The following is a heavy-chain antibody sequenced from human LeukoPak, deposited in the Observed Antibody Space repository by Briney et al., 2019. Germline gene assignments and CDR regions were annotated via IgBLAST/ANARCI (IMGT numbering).Heavy chain of an antibody. CDR3: ARDRSPMVRGVIPTFDY. CDR2: INPNSGGT. D-gene: IGHD3-10*01. CDR1: GYTFTDYH. Sequence: GASVKVSCKASGYTFTDYHMHWVRQAPGQGLEWMGWINPNSGGTNYAQKFQGRVTMTRDTSISTAYMELSRLRSDDTAVYYCARDRSPMVRGVIPTFDYWGQGTLVTVSS. J-gene: IGHJ4*02. V-gene: IGHV1-2*02.